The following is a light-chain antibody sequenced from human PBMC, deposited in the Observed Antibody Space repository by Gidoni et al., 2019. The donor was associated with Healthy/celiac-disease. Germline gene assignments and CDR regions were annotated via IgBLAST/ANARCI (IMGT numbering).Light chain of an antibody. CDR2: LGS. J-gene: IGKJ2*01. CDR1: QSLLHSNGYNY. Sequence: IVMTQSRLSLPVTPGEPASISCRSSQSLLHSNGYNYLDWYLQKPGQSPQLLIYLGSNRTSGVPDRFSGSGSGTDFTLKISRVEGEDVGVYYCMQALQTPLTFGQGTKLEIK. CDR3: MQALQTPLT. V-gene: IGKV2-28*01.